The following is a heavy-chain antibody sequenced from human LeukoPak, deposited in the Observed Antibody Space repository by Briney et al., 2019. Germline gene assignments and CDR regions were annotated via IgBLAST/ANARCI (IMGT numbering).Heavy chain of an antibody. CDR1: GGSFSGYY. CDR2: INHSGST. J-gene: IGHJ5*02. V-gene: IGHV4-34*01. CDR3: ARGPPLFDP. Sequence: SETLSLTCAVYGGSFSGYYWSWIRQPPGKGLEWIGEINHSGSTNYNPSLKSRVTISVDTSKNQFSLKLSSVTAADTAVYYCARGPPLFDPWGQGALVTVSS.